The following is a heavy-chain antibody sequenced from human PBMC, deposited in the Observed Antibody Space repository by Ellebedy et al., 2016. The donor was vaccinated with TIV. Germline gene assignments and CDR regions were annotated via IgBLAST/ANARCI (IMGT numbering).Heavy chain of an antibody. CDR3: ATEPMDV. CDR2: INQDGSES. Sequence: PGGSLRLSCAASGFTFRDYGMSWVRQAPGKGLEWVANINQDGSESHYVDSVKGRITISRDNAKNSMYLQMNSLRVEDTALYYCATEPMDVWGKGTTITVSS. J-gene: IGHJ6*03. D-gene: IGHD1-14*01. CDR1: GFTFRDYG. V-gene: IGHV3-7*01.